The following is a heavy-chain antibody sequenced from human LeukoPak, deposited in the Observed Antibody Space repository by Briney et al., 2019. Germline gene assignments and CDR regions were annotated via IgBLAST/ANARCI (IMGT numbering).Heavy chain of an antibody. J-gene: IGHJ6*04. CDR1: GYSFTSYW. CDR3: ARHGYYGSGSYYNVHYGMDI. D-gene: IGHD3-10*01. Sequence: GESLKISCKGSGYSFTSYWISWVRQMPGKGLEWMGRIDPSDSYTNYSPSFQGHVTISADKSISTAYLQWSSLKASDTAMYYCARHGYYGSGSYYNVHYGMDIWGKGTTVTVSS. CDR2: IDPSDSYT. V-gene: IGHV5-10-1*01.